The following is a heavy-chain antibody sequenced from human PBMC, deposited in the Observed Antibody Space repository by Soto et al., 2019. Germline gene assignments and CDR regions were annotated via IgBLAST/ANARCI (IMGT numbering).Heavy chain of an antibody. V-gene: IGHV3-30*18. J-gene: IGHJ4*02. CDR2: ISYDGSNK. Sequence: PGGSLRLSCAASGFTFSSYGMHWVRQAPGKGLEWVAVISYDGSNKYYADSVKGRFTISRDNSKNTLYLQMNSLRAEDTAVYYCAKVNPRRIAVAEADYWGQGTLVTVSS. CDR3: AKVNPRRIAVAEADY. D-gene: IGHD6-19*01. CDR1: GFTFSSYG.